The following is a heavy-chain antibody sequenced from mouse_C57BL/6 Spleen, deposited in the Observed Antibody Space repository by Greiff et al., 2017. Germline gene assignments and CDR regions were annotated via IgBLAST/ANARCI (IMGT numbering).Heavy chain of an antibody. CDR1: GFTFSSYA. CDR3: ARERSYSNYSFAY. V-gene: IGHV5-4*01. J-gene: IGHJ3*01. CDR2: ISDGGSYT. D-gene: IGHD2-5*01. Sequence: EVQLMESGGGLVKPGGSLKLSCAASGFTFSSYAMSWVRQTPEKRLEWVATISDGGSYTYYPDNVKGRFTISRDNAKNNLYLQMSHLKSEDTAMYYCARERSYSNYSFAYWGQGTLVTVSA.